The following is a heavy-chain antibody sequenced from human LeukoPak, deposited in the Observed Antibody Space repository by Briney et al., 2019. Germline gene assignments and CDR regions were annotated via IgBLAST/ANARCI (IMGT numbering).Heavy chain of an antibody. CDR3: ARDGYSSSFYFDY. J-gene: IGHJ4*02. D-gene: IGHD6-6*01. V-gene: IGHV3-74*01. CDR2: INSDGSRT. CDR1: GFTFSNYW. Sequence: TGGSLRLSCAASGFTFSNYWMHWVRQAPGKGLVWVSRINSDGSRTTYADSVKGRFTSSRDNAKNTLYLQMNSLRAEDTAVYYCARDGYSSSFYFDYWGQGTLVTVSS.